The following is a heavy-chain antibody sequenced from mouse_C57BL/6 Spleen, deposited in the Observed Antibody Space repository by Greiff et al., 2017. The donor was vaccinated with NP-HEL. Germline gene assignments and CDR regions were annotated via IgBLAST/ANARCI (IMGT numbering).Heavy chain of an antibody. CDR2: IHPNSGST. J-gene: IGHJ2*01. CDR3: ARWWTTVISYYFDY. Sequence: QVQLQQPGAELVKPGASVKLSCKASGYTFTSYWMHWVKQRPGQGLEWIGMIHPNSGSTNYNEKFKSKATLTVDKSSSTAYMQLSSLTSEDSAVYYCARWWTTVISYYFDYWGQGTTLTVSS. V-gene: IGHV1-64*01. CDR1: GYTFTSYW. D-gene: IGHD1-1*01.